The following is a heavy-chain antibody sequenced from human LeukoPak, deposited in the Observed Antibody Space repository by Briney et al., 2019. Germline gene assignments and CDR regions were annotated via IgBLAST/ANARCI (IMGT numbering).Heavy chain of an antibody. V-gene: IGHV4-39*07. J-gene: IGHJ5*02. D-gene: IGHD2-2*01. CDR1: GGSISSSSYY. CDR3: ARGGGGYCSSTSCYYWFDP. Sequence: SETLSLTCTVSGGSISSSSYYWGWIRQPPGRGLEWIGRIYYSGSTYYNPSLKSRVTISVDPSKTQFSLKLSSVTAPDTAVYYCARGGGGYCSSTSCYYWFDPWGQGTLVTVSS. CDR2: IYYSGST.